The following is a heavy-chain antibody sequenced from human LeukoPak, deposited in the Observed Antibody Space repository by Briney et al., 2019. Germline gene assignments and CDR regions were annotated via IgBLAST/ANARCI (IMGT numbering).Heavy chain of an antibody. J-gene: IGHJ4*02. Sequence: SETLSLTCTVSGGSISSYYWSWIRQPPGKGLEWIGYIYYSGSTNYNPSLKSRVPISVDTSKNQFSLKLNSVTAADTAVYYCASLTTVTTIVWGQGTLVTVSS. CDR1: GGSISSYY. V-gene: IGHV4-59*01. CDR2: IYYSGST. D-gene: IGHD4-17*01. CDR3: ASLTTVTTIV.